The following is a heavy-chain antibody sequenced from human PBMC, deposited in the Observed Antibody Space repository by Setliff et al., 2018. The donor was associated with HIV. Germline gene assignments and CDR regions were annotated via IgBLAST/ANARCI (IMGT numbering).Heavy chain of an antibody. V-gene: IGHV4-39*01. CDR1: SGSIGSNYY. CDR3: ARPALGIGGGSMFDS. D-gene: IGHD3-3*01. Sequence: LSLTCSVSSGSIGSNYYWGWVRRPPGKGLEWIGNVHFGGSTYYNPSLDSRVTIHVATSKKQFFLSLSSVTAADTAVYYCARPALGIGGGSMFDSWGQGILVTVSS. J-gene: IGHJ4*02. CDR2: VHFGGST.